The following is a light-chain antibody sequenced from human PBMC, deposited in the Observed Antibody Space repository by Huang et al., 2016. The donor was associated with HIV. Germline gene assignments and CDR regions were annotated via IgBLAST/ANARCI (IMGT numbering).Light chain of an antibody. V-gene: IGKV3-11*01. CDR2: YSS. J-gene: IGKJ5*01. Sequence: EIVLTQSPATLSLSPGERATLSCRAIHSVNNYLAWYQQKPGQAPRLLIYYSSNRATGIPARFSGSGSGTDFTLTISSLEPEDFAVYYCQHRRNWPLTFGQGTRLEIK. CDR3: QHRRNWPLT. CDR1: HSVNNY.